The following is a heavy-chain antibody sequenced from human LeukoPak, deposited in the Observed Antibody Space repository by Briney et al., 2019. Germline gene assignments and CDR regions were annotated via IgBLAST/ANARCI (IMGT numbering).Heavy chain of an antibody. J-gene: IGHJ5*02. D-gene: IGHD1/OR15-1a*01. Sequence: GGSLRLSCAASGSTFSSQALGWVRQAQGKGRGGVSSFTGSDGNIHYPDSVKGRFTLSRDSSKETMYLQMIGLRADDTATYYCAAGGGNTFNPWGQGILVTVSS. CDR2: FTGSDGNI. CDR3: AAGGGNTFNP. V-gene: IGHV3-23*01. CDR1: GSTFSSQA.